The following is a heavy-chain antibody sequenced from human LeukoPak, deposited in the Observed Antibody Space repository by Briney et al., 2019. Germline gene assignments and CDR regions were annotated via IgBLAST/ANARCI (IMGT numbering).Heavy chain of an antibody. V-gene: IGHV4-59*01. Sequence: PSETLSLTCTVSGGSISSYYWSWIRQPPGKGLEWIGYIYYSGSTNYNPSLKSRVTISVDTSKNQFSLKLSSVAAADTAVYYYARDFRSSFDPWGQGTLVTVSS. CDR3: ARDFRSSFDP. CDR1: GGSISSYY. CDR2: IYYSGST. J-gene: IGHJ5*02. D-gene: IGHD6-6*01.